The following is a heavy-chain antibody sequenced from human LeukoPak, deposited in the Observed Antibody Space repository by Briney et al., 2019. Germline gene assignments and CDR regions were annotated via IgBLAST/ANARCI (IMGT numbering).Heavy chain of an antibody. D-gene: IGHD3-22*01. CDR2: ISGSGGST. V-gene: IGHV3-23*01. CDR3: AKTYDSSGYLARGAFDI. CDR1: GFTFSSYA. J-gene: IGHJ3*02. Sequence: GGSLRLSCAASGFTFSSYAMSWVRQAPGKGLEWVSAISGSGGSTYYADSVKGRFTISRDNSKNTLYLQMNSLRAEDTAVYYCAKTYDSSGYLARGAFDIWGQGTMVTVSS.